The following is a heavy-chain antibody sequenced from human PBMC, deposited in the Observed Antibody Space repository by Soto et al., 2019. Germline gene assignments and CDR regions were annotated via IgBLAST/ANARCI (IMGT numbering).Heavy chain of an antibody. D-gene: IGHD3-10*01. CDR1: GGPFSGYY. CDR3: ARGRSYYGAGSLNWFDP. Sequence: QVQLQQWGAGLLKPSETLSLTCGVYGGPFSGYYWSWIRQPPGKGLEWIGEINHSGTTNYNPSLKSRVPTSIDTSKNQVSLKLSSVTAADTAVYYCARGRSYYGAGSLNWFDPWGQGTLVTVSS. V-gene: IGHV4-34*01. J-gene: IGHJ5*02. CDR2: INHSGTT.